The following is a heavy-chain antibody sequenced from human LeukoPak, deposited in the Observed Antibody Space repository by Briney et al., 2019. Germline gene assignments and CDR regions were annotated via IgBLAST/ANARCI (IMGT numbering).Heavy chain of an antibody. V-gene: IGHV4-4*02. CDR2: IYHSGST. J-gene: IGHJ6*03. CDR1: GGSISSSNW. Sequence: SETLSLTCAVSGGSISSSNWWSWVRQPPGKGLEWIGEIYHSGSTNYNPSLKSRVTMSVDTSRNQFSLKLSSVTAADTAVYYCARGYYYMDLWGKGTTVTVSS. CDR3: ARGYYYMDL.